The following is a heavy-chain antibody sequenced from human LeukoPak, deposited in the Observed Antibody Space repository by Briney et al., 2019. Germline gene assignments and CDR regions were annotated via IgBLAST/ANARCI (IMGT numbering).Heavy chain of an antibody. V-gene: IGHV5-51*01. Sequence: GESLKISCKGSGYRFTKDWIGWVRQMPGKGLEWMGIIYPGDSDTRYSPSFQGQVTISADKSISTAYLQWSSLKASDTAMYYCARLYSNYGFGSGYFDLWGRGTLVTVSS. CDR2: IYPGDSDT. CDR1: GYRFTKDW. CDR3: ARLYSNYGFGSGYFDL. D-gene: IGHD4-11*01. J-gene: IGHJ2*01.